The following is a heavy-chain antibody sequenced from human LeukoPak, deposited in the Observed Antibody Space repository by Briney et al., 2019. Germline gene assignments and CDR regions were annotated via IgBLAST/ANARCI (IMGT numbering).Heavy chain of an antibody. D-gene: IGHD2-15*01. CDR2: ISGSGGST. CDR1: GFTFSNFA. J-gene: IGHJ6*02. CDR3: AKDRYCSGGSCHTYYYYGMDV. V-gene: IGHV3-23*01. Sequence: GGSLRLSCAASGFTFSNFAMTWVRQAPGKGLEWVSAISGSGGSTYYADSVKGRFTISRDNSKNTLYLQMNSLRAEDTAVYYCAKDRYCSGGSCHTYYYYGMDVWGQGTTVTVSS.